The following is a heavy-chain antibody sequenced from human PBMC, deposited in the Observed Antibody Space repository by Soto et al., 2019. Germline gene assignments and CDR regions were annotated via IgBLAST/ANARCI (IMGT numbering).Heavy chain of an antibody. V-gene: IGHV2-5*02. CDR3: AHIMITFGGVTALDAFDF. J-gene: IGHJ3*01. CDR2: IYWDDDK. D-gene: IGHD3-16*01. Sequence: QITLKESGSTLVNPTQTLTLTCTFSGFSLSTSRVGVGWIRQPPGKALEWLAIIYWDDDKRYSPSLESRLAITKDTSKNQVVLTMTNLDPVDTATYYCAHIMITFGGVTALDAFDFWGQGTMVTVSS. CDR1: GFSLSTSRVG.